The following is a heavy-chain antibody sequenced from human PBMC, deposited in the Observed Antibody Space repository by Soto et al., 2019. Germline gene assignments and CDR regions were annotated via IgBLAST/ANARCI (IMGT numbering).Heavy chain of an antibody. CDR2: IYYSGST. J-gene: IGHJ4*02. Sequence: QLQLQESGPGLVKPSQTLSLTCTVSGGSISSGDYYWSWIRQPPGKGLEWIGYIYYSGSTSYNPSLKSRVTISVDTSKNQFSLKLSSVTAADTAVYYCATERVVVTAIRYFDYWGQGTLVTVSS. CDR1: GGSISSGDYY. V-gene: IGHV4-30-4*01. D-gene: IGHD2-21*02. CDR3: ATERVVVTAIRYFDY.